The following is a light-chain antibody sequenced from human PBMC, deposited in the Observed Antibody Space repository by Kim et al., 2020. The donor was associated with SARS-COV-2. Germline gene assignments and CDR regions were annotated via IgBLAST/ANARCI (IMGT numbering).Light chain of an antibody. CDR3: SSYAGYYTLI. CDR2: DVN. CDR1: WNDVGSFNY. V-gene: IGLV2-11*01. J-gene: IGLJ2*01. Sequence: QSALTQPRSVSASPGQSVTVSCTGTWNDVGSFNYVSWYRRDPGKAPKLIIFDVNRRPSGVPDRFSGSKSANTASLTISGLQPDDESHYYCSSYAGYYTLIFGGGTQLTVL.